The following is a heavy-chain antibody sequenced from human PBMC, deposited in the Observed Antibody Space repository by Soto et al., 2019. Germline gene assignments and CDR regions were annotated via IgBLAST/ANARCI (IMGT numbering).Heavy chain of an antibody. Sequence: TSETLSLTSTVSGGSISSSSCYWGWIRQPPGKGLEWIGSIYYSGSTYYNPSLKSRVTISVDTSKNQFSLKLSSVTAADTAVYYCARLFRSGGSGSPYYFDYWGQGTLVTVSS. D-gene: IGHD3-10*01. J-gene: IGHJ4*02. CDR1: GGSISSSSCY. V-gene: IGHV4-39*01. CDR2: IYYSGST. CDR3: ARLFRSGGSGSPYYFDY.